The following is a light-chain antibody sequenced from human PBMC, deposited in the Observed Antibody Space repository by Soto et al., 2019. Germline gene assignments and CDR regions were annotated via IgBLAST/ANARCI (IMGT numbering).Light chain of an antibody. Sequence: QSALTQPASVSGSPGQSITISCTGTSSDVGSYNLVSWYQQHPGKAPKLMIYEGSKRPSGVSNRCSGSKSGNTASLTISGLQAEDGADYYCCSYAGSSTSHVVFGGGTKLTVL. CDR2: EGS. CDR3: CSYAGSSTSHVV. J-gene: IGLJ2*01. CDR1: SSDVGSYNL. V-gene: IGLV2-23*01.